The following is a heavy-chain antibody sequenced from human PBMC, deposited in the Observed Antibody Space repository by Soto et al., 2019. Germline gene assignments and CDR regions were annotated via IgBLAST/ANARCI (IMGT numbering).Heavy chain of an antibody. CDR2: ISYDGNNI. V-gene: IGHV3-30-3*01. CDR1: GFTFSIHA. CDR3: ARRDSYGGPNNCGMDV. D-gene: IGHD5-18*01. J-gene: IGHJ6*02. Sequence: QVQLVESGGGVVQPGRSLRLSCAASGFTFSIHAMHWVRQAPGKGLEWVAVISYDGNNIVYADSVKGRFTISRDNSENTLSLQMNRLREEDTGVYYCARRDSYGGPNNCGMDVWSQGTTVTV.